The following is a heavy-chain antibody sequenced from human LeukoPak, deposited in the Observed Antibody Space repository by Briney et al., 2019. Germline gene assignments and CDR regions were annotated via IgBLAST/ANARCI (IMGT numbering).Heavy chain of an antibody. V-gene: IGHV1-24*01. CDR2: FDPEDGET. CDR1: GYTFTDYY. J-gene: IGHJ4*02. CDR3: ARSLQTRLAYCGGDCSLGFDY. Sequence: GASVKVSCKASGYTFTDYYFHWVRQAPGKGLEWMGGFDPEDGETIYAQKFQCRVTMTEDTSTDTAYMEPSSLRSDDTAVYYCARSLQTRLAYCGGDCSLGFDYWGQGTLVTVSS. D-gene: IGHD2-21*01.